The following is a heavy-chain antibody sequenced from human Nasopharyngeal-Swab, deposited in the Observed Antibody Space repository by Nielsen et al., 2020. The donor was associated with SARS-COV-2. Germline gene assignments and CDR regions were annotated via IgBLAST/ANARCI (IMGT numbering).Heavy chain of an antibody. CDR3: AKDRDSGDDSEEYYHYDGMDV. D-gene: IGHD5-12*01. CDR1: GFTFSNFA. J-gene: IGHJ6*02. Sequence: GESLKISCAASGFTFSNFAMSWVRQAPGKGLEWVSVISGDSDSTYYTDSVRGRFTISRDNSKNTLNLQMNNLRAEDTAIYYCAKDRDSGDDSEEYYHYDGMDVWGQGAPVTVSS. CDR2: ISGDSDST. V-gene: IGHV3-23*01.